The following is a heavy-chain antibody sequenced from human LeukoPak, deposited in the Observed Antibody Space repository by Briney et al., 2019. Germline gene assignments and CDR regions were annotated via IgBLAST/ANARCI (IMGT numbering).Heavy chain of an antibody. D-gene: IGHD3-3*01. Sequence: GGSLRLSCAASGFTFSNYSMNWVRQAPGKGLEWVSAISGSSYTTYYADSVKGRFTISRDNSKNTLYLQMNSLRAEDTAIYYCAKDGQHYDFWSGQGWFDPWGQGTLVTVSS. CDR1: GFTFSNYS. CDR2: ISGSSYTT. V-gene: IGHV3-23*01. CDR3: AKDGQHYDFWSGQGWFDP. J-gene: IGHJ5*02.